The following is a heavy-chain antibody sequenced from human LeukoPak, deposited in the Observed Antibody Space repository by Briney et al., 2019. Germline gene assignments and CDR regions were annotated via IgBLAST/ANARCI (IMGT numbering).Heavy chain of an antibody. CDR1: GGSFSGYY. J-gene: IGHJ5*02. D-gene: IGHD2-2*01. CDR3: ARGRGEYQLLNWFDP. Sequence: PSETLSLTCAVYGGSFSGYYWSWIRQPPGKGLEWIGEINHSGSTNYNPSLKSRVTISVDTSKNQFSLKLSSVTAADTAVYYCARGRGEYQLLNWFDPWGQGTLVTVSS. CDR2: INHSGST. V-gene: IGHV4-34*01.